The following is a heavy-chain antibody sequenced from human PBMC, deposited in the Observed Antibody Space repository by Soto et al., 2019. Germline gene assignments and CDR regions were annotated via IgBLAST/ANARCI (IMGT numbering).Heavy chain of an antibody. J-gene: IGHJ6*02. D-gene: IGHD6-6*01. CDR1: GGTFSSYA. Sequence: SVKVSCKASGGTFSSYALSWVRQAPGQGLEWMGGIIPIFGTANYAQKFHGRVTITADESTSTAYMEPTSLRSADTAVYYSARGARSSSTSFRYYYGMDVWGQGTTVTVSS. CDR2: IIPIFGTA. CDR3: ARGARSSSTSFRYYYGMDV. V-gene: IGHV1-69*13.